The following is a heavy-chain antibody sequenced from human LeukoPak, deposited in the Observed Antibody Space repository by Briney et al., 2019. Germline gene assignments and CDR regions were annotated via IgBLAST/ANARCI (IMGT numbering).Heavy chain of an antibody. CDR3: ARAPRGSRVRGGAFDI. V-gene: IGHV4-61*02. CDR2: IYTSGST. Sequence: PSETLSLTCTVSGGSISSGSYYWSWIRQPAGKGLEWIGRIYTSGSTNYNPSLKSRVTISVDTSKNQFSLKLSSVTAADTAVYYCARAPRGSRVRGGAFDIWGQGTMVTVSS. J-gene: IGHJ3*02. CDR1: GGSISSGSYY. D-gene: IGHD3-10*01.